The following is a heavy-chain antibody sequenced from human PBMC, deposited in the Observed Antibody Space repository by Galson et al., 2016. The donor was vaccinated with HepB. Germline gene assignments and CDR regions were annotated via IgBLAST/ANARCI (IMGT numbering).Heavy chain of an antibody. CDR3: ASALVVATVPRPLNF. J-gene: IGHJ4*02. D-gene: IGHD2-21*02. Sequence: SETLSLTCVVSGGSINRNDYYWGWIRQSPGKGLEWLGSIYYTGTPYYNPSLESRVIISIDTSKNQFSLKLRSVTAADTSIYYCASALVVATVPRPLNFWGQGTLVTVSS. CDR2: IYYTGTP. CDR1: GGSINRNDYY. V-gene: IGHV4-39*01.